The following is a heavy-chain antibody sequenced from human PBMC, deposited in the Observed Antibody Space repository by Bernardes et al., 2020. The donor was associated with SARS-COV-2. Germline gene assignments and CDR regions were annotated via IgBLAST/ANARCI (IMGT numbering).Heavy chain of an antibody. J-gene: IGHJ4*02. V-gene: IGHV4-39*01. Sequence: SQTLSLTCTVSGGSLSSSSYYWGWIRQPPGKGLEWIGSIYYSGSTYYNPSLKSRVTISVDTSKNQFSLKLSSVTAADTAVYYCARLDCSSTSCYNPFFDYWGQGTLVTVSS. CDR2: IYYSGST. CDR1: GGSLSSSSYY. D-gene: IGHD2-2*02. CDR3: ARLDCSSTSCYNPFFDY.